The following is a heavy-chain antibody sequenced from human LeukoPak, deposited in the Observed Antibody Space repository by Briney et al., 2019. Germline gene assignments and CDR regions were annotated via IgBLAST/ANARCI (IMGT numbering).Heavy chain of an antibody. CDR3: ARDQGWGDWYFDL. Sequence: SETLSHTRTVSRGSLRSSHWSWIRQPPGKGLEWIGYLFYNGNTNYNSSLKSRVTISVDTSKNHFSLKLNSLTAADTAVYFCARDQGWGDWYFDLWGRGTLVTVSS. CDR2: LFYNGNT. CDR1: RGSLRSSH. V-gene: IGHV4-59*01. J-gene: IGHJ2*01. D-gene: IGHD3-10*01.